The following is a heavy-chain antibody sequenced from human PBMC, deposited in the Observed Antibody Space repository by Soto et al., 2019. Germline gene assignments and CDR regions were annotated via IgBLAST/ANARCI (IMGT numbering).Heavy chain of an antibody. CDR2: ISAYNGNT. Sequence: QVQLVQSGAEVKKPGASVKVSCKASGYTFTSYGISWVRQAPGQGLEWMGWISAYNGNTNYAQKLQGRVTMTTDTSTSTAYMELRSVRSDETGVYYCATSRAYYYDSSGYYGHNWFDPWGQGTLVTVSS. V-gene: IGHV1-18*01. CDR1: GYTFTSYG. D-gene: IGHD3-22*01. J-gene: IGHJ5*02. CDR3: ATSRAYYYDSSGYYGHNWFDP.